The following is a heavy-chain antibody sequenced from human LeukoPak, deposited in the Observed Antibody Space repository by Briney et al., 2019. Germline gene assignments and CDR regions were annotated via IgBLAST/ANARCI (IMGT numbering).Heavy chain of an antibody. V-gene: IGHV4-39*07. J-gene: IGHJ3*02. D-gene: IGHD6-19*01. Sequence: PSETLSLTCTVSGGSISSSSYYWGWIRQSPGKGLEWIVSIYYSGSTYYNPSLKSRVTISVDTSKNQFSLKLSSVTAADTAVYYCARSSYTVAGTGDAFDIWGQGTMVTVSS. CDR1: GGSISSSSYY. CDR3: ARSSYTVAGTGDAFDI. CDR2: IYYSGST.